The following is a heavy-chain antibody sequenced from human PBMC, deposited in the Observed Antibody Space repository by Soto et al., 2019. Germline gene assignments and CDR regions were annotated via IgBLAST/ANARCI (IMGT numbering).Heavy chain of an antibody. J-gene: IGHJ4*02. Sequence: SQTLSLTCAISGDSVSSNSAAWNWIRQSPSRGLEWLGRTYYRSKWYNDYAVSVKSRITINPDTSKNQFSLQLNSVTPEDTAVYYCARSSDKYSSGWFPKIDYWGQGTLVTVSS. CDR3: ARSSDKYSSGWFPKIDY. CDR1: GDSVSSNSAA. CDR2: TYYRSKWYN. D-gene: IGHD6-19*01. V-gene: IGHV6-1*01.